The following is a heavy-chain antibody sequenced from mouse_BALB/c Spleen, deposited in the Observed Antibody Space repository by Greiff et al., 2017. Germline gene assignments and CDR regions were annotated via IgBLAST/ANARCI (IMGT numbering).Heavy chain of an antibody. J-gene: IGHJ3*01. CDR3: ARHEGAKEAWFAY. CDR1: GFTFSSYT. V-gene: IGHV5-12-2*01. Sequence: EVKLMESGGGLVQPGGSRKLSCAASGFTFSSYTMSWVRQTPEKRLEWVAYISNGGGSTYYPDTVKGRFTISRDNAKNTLYLQMSSLKSEDTAMYYCARHEGAKEAWFAYWGQGTLVTVSA. CDR2: ISNGGGST.